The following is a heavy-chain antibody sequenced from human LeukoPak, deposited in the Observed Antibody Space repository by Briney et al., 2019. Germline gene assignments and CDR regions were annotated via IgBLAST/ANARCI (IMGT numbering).Heavy chain of an antibody. CDR3: ARGQSRLSSFDP. CDR2: FYHGGST. CDR1: GYSISTGYY. Sequence: SETLSLTCTVSGYSISTGYYWDWIRQPPGKGLEWIGTFYHGGSTYYNPSLKSRVTISVDTSKNQFSLNLTSVTAADTAVYYCARGQSRLSSFDPWGQGTLVTVSS. V-gene: IGHV4-38-2*02. D-gene: IGHD3-10*01. J-gene: IGHJ5*02.